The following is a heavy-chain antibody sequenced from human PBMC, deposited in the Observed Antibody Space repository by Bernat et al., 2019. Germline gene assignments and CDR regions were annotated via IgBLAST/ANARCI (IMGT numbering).Heavy chain of an antibody. CDR3: AATSEAAKALDYYYYYYMDV. J-gene: IGHJ6*03. D-gene: IGHD2-15*01. Sequence: QVQLVQSGAEVKKPGASVKVSCKASGYTFTSYAMHWVRQAPGQRLEWMGWINAGNGNTKYSQKFQGRVTITRDTSASTAYMELSSLRSEDTAVYYCAATSEAAKALDYYYYYYMDVWGKGTTVTVSS. CDR1: GYTFTSYA. CDR2: INAGNGNT. V-gene: IGHV1-3*01.